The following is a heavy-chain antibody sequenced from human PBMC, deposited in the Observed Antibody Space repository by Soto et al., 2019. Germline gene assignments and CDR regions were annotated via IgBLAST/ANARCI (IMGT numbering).Heavy chain of an antibody. CDR3: ASPAAIIPEHHDAFDI. V-gene: IGHV1-69*02. CDR2: IIPILGIA. Sequence: ASVKVSCKASGGTFSSYTISWVRQAPGQGLEWMGRIIPILGIANYAQKFQGRVTITADKSTSTAYMELSSLRSEDTAVYYCASPAAIIPEHHDAFDIWGQGTMVTVSS. CDR1: GGTFSSYT. D-gene: IGHD2-21*01. J-gene: IGHJ3*02.